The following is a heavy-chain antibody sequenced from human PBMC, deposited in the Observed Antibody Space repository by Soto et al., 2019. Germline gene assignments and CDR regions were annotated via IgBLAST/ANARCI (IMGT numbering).Heavy chain of an antibody. Sequence: ASVKVSCKASGYTFTSYDINWVRQATGQGLEWMGWMNPNSGNTGYAQKFQGRVTMTRNTSISTAYMELSSLRSEDTAVYYCAGVNSGGYGSGSYIRYYYMDVWGKGTTVTVSS. V-gene: IGHV1-8*01. CDR3: AGVNSGGYGSGSYIRYYYMDV. CDR2: MNPNSGNT. D-gene: IGHD3-10*01. J-gene: IGHJ6*03. CDR1: GYTFTSYD.